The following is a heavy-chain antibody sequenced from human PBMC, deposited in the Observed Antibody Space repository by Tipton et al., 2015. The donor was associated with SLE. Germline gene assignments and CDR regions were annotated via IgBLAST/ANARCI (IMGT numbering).Heavy chain of an antibody. CDR1: GASISSYS. CDR3: ARHRWRWNDAFDI. J-gene: IGHJ3*02. V-gene: IGHV4-59*08. D-gene: IGHD5-24*01. CDR2: IYYSGST. Sequence: TLSLTCTVSGASISSYSWSWIRQPPGKGLEWIGYIYYSGSTNYNPSLKSRVTTSVDTSKNQFSLKLTSVAAADTAVYYCARHRWRWNDAFDIWGQGTMVTVSS.